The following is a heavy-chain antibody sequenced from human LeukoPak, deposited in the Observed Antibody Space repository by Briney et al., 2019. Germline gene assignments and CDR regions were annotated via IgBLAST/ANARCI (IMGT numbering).Heavy chain of an antibody. D-gene: IGHD5-24*01. CDR3: ARQADFALVEMATIMFDY. J-gene: IGHJ4*02. CDR2: LYHTGST. Sequence: SETLSLTCTVSGGSISTSSYYWGWIRQPPGKGLEWIGSLYHTGSTYYNPSPKSRVNISVDTSKNQFSLKLNSVTAADTAVYYCARQADFALVEMATIMFDYWGQGTLVTVSS. CDR1: GGSISTSSYY. V-gene: IGHV4-39*01.